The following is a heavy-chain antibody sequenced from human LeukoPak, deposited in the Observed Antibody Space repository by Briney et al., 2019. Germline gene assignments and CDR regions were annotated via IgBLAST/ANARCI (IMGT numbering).Heavy chain of an antibody. CDR3: ARAPDSSGPHDY. CDR1: GGSFSGYY. Sequence: SETLSLTCAVYGGSFSGYYWSWLRQPPGKGLEWIGEINHSGSTNYNPSLKSRVTISVDTSKNQSSLKLSSETAADTAVYYCARAPDSSGPHDYWGQGTLVTVSS. D-gene: IGHD3-22*01. CDR2: INHSGST. J-gene: IGHJ4*02. V-gene: IGHV4-34*01.